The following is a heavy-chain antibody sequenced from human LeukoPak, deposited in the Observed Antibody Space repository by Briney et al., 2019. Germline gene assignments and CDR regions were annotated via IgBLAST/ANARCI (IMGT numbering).Heavy chain of an antibody. V-gene: IGHV3-30*18. D-gene: IGHD3-16*01. Sequence: GGSLRLSCAASGFTFSSYGMHWVRQAPGKGLEWVAVVSYDGNNKYYADSVKGRFTISRDNSKNTLYLQMNSLRAADTAVYYCAKLMRHMMEDVLDLWGQGTVVTVSS. CDR3: AKLMRHMMEDVLDL. CDR1: GFTFSSYG. J-gene: IGHJ3*01. CDR2: VSYDGNNK.